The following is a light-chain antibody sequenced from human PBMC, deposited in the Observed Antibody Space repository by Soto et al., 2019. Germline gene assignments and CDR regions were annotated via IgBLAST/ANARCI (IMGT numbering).Light chain of an antibody. CDR1: QGISSY. CDR2: AAS. Sequence: DLPLTPSPSFLSASVGDRGNLTCRASQGISSYLAWYQQKPGKAPKLLIYAASTLQSGVPSRFSGSASGTEFTLTISSLQPEDFATYYCQQLKSYPITFGQGTRLEIK. V-gene: IGKV1-9*01. J-gene: IGKJ5*01. CDR3: QQLKSYPIT.